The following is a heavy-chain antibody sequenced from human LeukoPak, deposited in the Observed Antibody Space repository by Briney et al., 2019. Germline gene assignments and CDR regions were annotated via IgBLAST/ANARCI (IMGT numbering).Heavy chain of an antibody. Sequence: PGGTLRLSCAASAFTFRTYGMSWVRQAPGHGREWGSAIGGDGRVIFYADAVKGRFTNYRDTSKNTLDLQMNSLRDEDTALYYCPIHGGGTFRIEAFDVWGQGTMVTISS. J-gene: IGHJ3*01. V-gene: IGHV3-23*01. CDR3: PIHGGGTFRIEAFDV. D-gene: IGHD2-15*01. CDR1: AFTFRTYG. CDR2: IGGDGRVI.